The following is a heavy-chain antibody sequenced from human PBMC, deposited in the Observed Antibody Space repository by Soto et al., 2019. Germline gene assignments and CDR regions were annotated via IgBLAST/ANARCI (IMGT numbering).Heavy chain of an antibody. CDR3: ARGSYSDSSGSYWAFDY. CDR1: GFTFSSYG. D-gene: IGHD3-22*01. J-gene: IGHJ4*02. Sequence: QVQLVESGGGVVQPGRSRRLSCVGSGFTFSSYGRHWVGKAQGKGWDGVAVIWYEGRNKYYADSVKGQFTISRDNSKNTLFLQMNSLRAEDTAVYYCARGSYSDSSGSYWAFDYWGRGTLVTVSS. CDR2: IWYEGRNK. V-gene: IGHV3-33*01.